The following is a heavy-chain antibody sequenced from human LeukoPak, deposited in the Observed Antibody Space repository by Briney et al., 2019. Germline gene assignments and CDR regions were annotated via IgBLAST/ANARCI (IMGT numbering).Heavy chain of an antibody. CDR3: ARGSGSGWPLDR. Sequence: PGGSLTLSCAASGVIVSRNFMSWVRQAPGKGLQWVAIMYAGGTTDYSESVRGRFYISSDTSKNPLSLKMNCLRAEDTAVYYCARGSGSGWPLDRWGQGTLVTVSS. D-gene: IGHD6-19*01. CDR2: MYAGGTT. V-gene: IGHV3-53*01. CDR1: GVIVSRNF. J-gene: IGHJ5*02.